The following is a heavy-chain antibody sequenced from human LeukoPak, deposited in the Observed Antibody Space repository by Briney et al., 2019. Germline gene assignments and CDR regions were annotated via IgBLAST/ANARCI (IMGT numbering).Heavy chain of an antibody. CDR2: FDPEDGET. Sequence: ASVKVSCKVSGYTLTELSMHWVRQAPGEGLEWMGGFDPEDGETIYAQKFQGRVTMTEDTSTDTAYMELSSLRSEDTAVYYCATGGITFGGVTNHWGQGTLVTVSS. CDR3: ATGGITFGGVTNH. D-gene: IGHD3-16*01. V-gene: IGHV1-24*01. J-gene: IGHJ4*02. CDR1: GYTLTELS.